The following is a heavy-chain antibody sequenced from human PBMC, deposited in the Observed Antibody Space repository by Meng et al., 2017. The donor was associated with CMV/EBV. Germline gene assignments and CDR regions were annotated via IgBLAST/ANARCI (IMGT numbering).Heavy chain of an antibody. CDR2: ISSNGNTI. CDR1: GFTFNTYE. J-gene: IGHJ4*02. V-gene: IGHV3-48*03. D-gene: IGHD2-2*01. Sequence: GGSLRLSCTASGFTFNTYEMNWVRQAPGKGLEWVSYISSNGNTIFYADFVKGRFTVSRDNPKNSLYLQMNSLRADDTAVYYCAREGVPSAKTGYIDYWGQGTMVTVSS. CDR3: AREGVPSAKTGYIDY.